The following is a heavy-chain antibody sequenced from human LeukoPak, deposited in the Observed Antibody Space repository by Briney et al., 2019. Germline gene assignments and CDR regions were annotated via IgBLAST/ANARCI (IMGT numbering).Heavy chain of an antibody. Sequence: SETLSLTCTVSGGSISNYYWSWIRQPPGKGLEWIGYIYYSGSTYYNPSLKSRVTISVDTSKNQFSLKLSSVTAADTAVYYCARTRYYYNSRSYGAPYYFDYWGQGTLVTVSS. D-gene: IGHD3-10*01. CDR1: GGSISNYY. V-gene: IGHV4-59*08. J-gene: IGHJ4*02. CDR3: ARTRYYYNSRSYGAPYYFDY. CDR2: IYYSGST.